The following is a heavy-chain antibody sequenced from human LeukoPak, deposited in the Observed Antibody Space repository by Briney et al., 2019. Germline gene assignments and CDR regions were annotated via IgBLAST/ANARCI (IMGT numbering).Heavy chain of an antibody. V-gene: IGHV3-66*01. Sequence: GGSLRLSCAVSGFTVSTNYFNWVRQAPGKGQEWVSIIYSDGSTYYADSLNGRFTISRDNSKNTLYFQMNSLRAEDTAVYYCAKDGRYCSGGRCYSDYGGFDFWGQGTLVTVSS. J-gene: IGHJ4*02. CDR2: IYSDGST. CDR1: GFTVSTNY. CDR3: AKDGRYCSGGRCYSDYGGFDF. D-gene: IGHD2-15*01.